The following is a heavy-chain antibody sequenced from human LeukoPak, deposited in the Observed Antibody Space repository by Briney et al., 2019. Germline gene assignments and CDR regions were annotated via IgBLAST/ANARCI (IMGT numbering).Heavy chain of an antibody. J-gene: IGHJ3*02. D-gene: IGHD5-18*01. Sequence: PGGSLRLSCAASGFTFSTDSMNWVRQAPGKGLEWGSYIGTSSNIYYTDSVKGRFTISRDNAKNSLYLQMNSLRAEDTAIYYCARFEYSYGYGDGFDIWGQGTMVTVSS. CDR2: IGTSSNI. CDR1: GFTFSTDS. CDR3: ARFEYSYGYGDGFDI. V-gene: IGHV3-48*01.